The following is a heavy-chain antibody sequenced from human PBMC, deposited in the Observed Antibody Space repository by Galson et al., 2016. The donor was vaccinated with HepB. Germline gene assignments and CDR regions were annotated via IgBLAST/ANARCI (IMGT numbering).Heavy chain of an antibody. Sequence: SLRLSCAASGFTFGDYYMSWIRQAPGKGLEWVSYISSTSTYTNYADSVKGRFTVSIDNAKNSLYLQMNSLRAEDTAMYYCARGFSRDPPMVPGARAWGQGTLVTVSS. J-gene: IGHJ5*02. CDR1: GFTFGDYY. CDR3: ARGFSRDPPMVPGARA. V-gene: IGHV3-11*06. CDR2: ISSTSTYT. D-gene: IGHD4/OR15-4a*01.